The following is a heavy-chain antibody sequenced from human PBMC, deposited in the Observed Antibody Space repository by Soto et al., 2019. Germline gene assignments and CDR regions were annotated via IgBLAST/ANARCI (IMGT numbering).Heavy chain of an antibody. Sequence: GGSLRLSCADSGFRFSSYSMSWVRQTPGKGLEWVAAITATGDRTYYADSVTGRFTISRDNSKKTHYLQMTSLRAEDTAMYFCATMNGYFEYWGQGTPVTVSS. CDR2: ITATGDRT. CDR3: ATMNGYFEY. J-gene: IGHJ4*02. D-gene: IGHD3-22*01. CDR1: GFRFSSYS. V-gene: IGHV3-23*01.